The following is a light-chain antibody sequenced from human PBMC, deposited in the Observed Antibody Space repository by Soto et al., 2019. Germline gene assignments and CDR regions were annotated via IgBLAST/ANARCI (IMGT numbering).Light chain of an antibody. CDR2: VGTGGIVG. CDR1: SGYSNYK. Sequence: QSVLTQPPSASASLGVSVTLTCTLSSGYSNYKVDWYQQRPGKGPRFVMRVGTGGIVGSKGDGIPDRFSVLGSGLNRYLTIKNIQEEDGSDYHCGADHGSGSNFVWVFGGGTKLTVL. J-gene: IGLJ3*02. V-gene: IGLV9-49*01. CDR3: GADHGSGSNFVWV.